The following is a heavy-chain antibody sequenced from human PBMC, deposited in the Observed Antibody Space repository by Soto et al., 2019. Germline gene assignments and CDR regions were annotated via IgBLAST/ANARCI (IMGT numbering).Heavy chain of an antibody. J-gene: IGHJ6*02. Sequence: PSQTLSLSCAISVDSVSSNSAAWNWIRESPSRGLEWLGRTYYRSKWYNDYAVSVKSRITINPDTSKNQFSLQLNSVTPEDTAVYYCARDWAGGSSWYGESYYYYGMDVWGQGTTVTVSS. CDR2: TYYRSKWYN. CDR1: VDSVSSNSAA. V-gene: IGHV6-1*01. CDR3: ARDWAGGSSWYGESYYYYGMDV. D-gene: IGHD6-13*01.